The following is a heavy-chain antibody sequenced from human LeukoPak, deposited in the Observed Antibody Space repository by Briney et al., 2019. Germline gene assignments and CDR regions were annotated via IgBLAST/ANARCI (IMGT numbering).Heavy chain of an antibody. D-gene: IGHD3-10*01. CDR2: INHSGST. CDR3: ATEGGMVREVIYY. V-gene: IGHV4-34*01. CDR1: GGSFSGYY. Sequence: PSETLSLTCAVYGGSFSGYYWSWIRQPPGKGLEWIGEINHSGSTNYNPSLKSRVTISVDTSKNQFSLKLSSVTAADTAVYYCATEGGMVREVIYYWGQGTLVTVSS. J-gene: IGHJ4*02.